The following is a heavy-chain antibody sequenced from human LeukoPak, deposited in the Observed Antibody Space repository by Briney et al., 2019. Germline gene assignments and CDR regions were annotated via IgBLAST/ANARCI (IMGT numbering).Heavy chain of an antibody. V-gene: IGHV3-7*01. CDR3: ARVGITMVRGAEFDY. CDR1: GFTFSSYW. J-gene: IGHJ4*02. D-gene: IGHD3-10*01. CDR2: IKQDGSEK. Sequence: GGSLRLSCAASGFTFSSYWMSWVRQAPGKGLEWVANIKQDGSEKYYVDSVKGRFTISRDNAKNSLYLKMNSLRAEDTAVYYCARVGITMVRGAEFDYWGQGTLVTVSS.